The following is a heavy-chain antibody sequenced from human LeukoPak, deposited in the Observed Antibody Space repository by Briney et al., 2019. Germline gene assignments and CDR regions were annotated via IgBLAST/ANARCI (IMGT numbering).Heavy chain of an antibody. CDR3: ARFELDSGGYATNFDS. J-gene: IGHJ4*02. CDR1: GFTFSSYD. CDR2: IGTAGDT. Sequence: GGSLRLSCAASGFTFSSYDMHWVRQATGKGLEWVSAIGTAGDTYYPGSVKGRFTISRENAKNSLYLQMNSLRAEDTAVYYCARFELDSGGYATNFDSWGQGTLVTVSP. D-gene: IGHD3-22*01. V-gene: IGHV3-13*01.